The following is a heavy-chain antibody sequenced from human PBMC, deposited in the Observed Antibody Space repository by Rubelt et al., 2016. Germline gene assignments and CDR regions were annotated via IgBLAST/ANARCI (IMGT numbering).Heavy chain of an antibody. Sequence: QPQLQESGPGLVKPSETLSLTCTVSGGSITSHNWSWIRQPPGKGLEWIGYIYDRGSTNYNPSLKSRVSISVDTSKNQRALKLSSVTAADTAVYYCAKDGASSLWGQGTMVTVSS. D-gene: IGHD3-16*01. CDR3: AKDGASSL. CDR2: IYDRGST. CDR1: GGSITSHN. J-gene: IGHJ3*01. V-gene: IGHV4-59*11.